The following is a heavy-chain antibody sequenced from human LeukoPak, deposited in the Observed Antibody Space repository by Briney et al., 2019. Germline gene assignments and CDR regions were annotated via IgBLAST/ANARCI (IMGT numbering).Heavy chain of an antibody. D-gene: IGHD3-10*01. J-gene: IGHJ4*02. V-gene: IGHV4-39*07. CDR1: GGSIRSSSYY. CDR2: GYYSGST. Sequence: SETLSLTCTVSGGSIRSSSYYWGWIRQPPGKGLEWIESGYYSGSTYYNPSLKSRVTISVDTSKNQFSLKLSSVTAADTAVYYCARGSGSSFRLGYWGQGTLVTVSS. CDR3: ARGSGSSFRLGY.